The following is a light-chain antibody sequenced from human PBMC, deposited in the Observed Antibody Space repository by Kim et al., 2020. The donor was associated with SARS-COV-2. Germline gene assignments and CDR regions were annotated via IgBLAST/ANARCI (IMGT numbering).Light chain of an antibody. V-gene: IGLV3-1*01. CDR1: KLGDKY. Sequence: VAPGQTACITCSGDKLGDKYACWYQQKPGQSPVLVIYQDSKRPSGIPERFSGSNSGNTATLTISGTQAMDEADYYCQAWDSSTVVFGGGTQLTVL. J-gene: IGLJ2*01. CDR2: QDS. CDR3: QAWDSSTVV.